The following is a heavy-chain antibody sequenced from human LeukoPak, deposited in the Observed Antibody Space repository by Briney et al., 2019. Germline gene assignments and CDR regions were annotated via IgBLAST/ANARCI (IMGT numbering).Heavy chain of an antibody. J-gene: IGHJ6*03. V-gene: IGHV3-48*04. CDR3: AREGCSSTSCYYYYYYMDV. CDR1: RFTFSSYS. D-gene: IGHD2-2*01. CDR2: ISSSSSTI. Sequence: GGSLRLSCAASRFTFSSYSMNWVRQAPGKGLEWVSYISSSSSTIYYADSVKGRFTISRDNAKNSLYLQMNSLRAEDTAVYYCAREGCSSTSCYYYYYYMDVWGKGTTVTVSS.